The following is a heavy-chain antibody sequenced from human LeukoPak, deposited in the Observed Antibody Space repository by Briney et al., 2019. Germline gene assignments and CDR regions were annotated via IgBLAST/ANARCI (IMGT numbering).Heavy chain of an antibody. V-gene: IGHV4-4*02. J-gene: IGHJ3*02. CDR2: IYHSGST. CDR3: ARAGSKLRWTLPPNAFDI. D-gene: IGHD3/OR15-3a*01. CDR1: GGSISSSNW. Sequence: SETLSLTCAVSGGSISSSNWWSWVRQPPGKGLEWIGEIYHSGSTNYNPSLKSRVTISVDTSKNQFSLKLSSVTAADTAVYYCARAGSKLRWTLPPNAFDIWGQGTMVTVSS.